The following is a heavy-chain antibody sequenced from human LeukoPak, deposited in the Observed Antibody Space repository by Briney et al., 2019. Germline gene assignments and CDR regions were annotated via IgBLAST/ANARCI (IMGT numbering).Heavy chain of an antibody. D-gene: IGHD6-13*01. J-gene: IGHJ6*04. V-gene: IGHV1-18*04. CDR3: ARDSAAAGTPYGMDV. CDR1: GYTFTSYG. Sequence: ASVKVSCKASGYTFTSYGISWVRQAPGQGLEWMGWISAYNGNTNYAQKLQGRVTMTTGTSTSTAYMELRSLRSDDTAVYYCARDSAAAGTPYGMDVWGKGTTVTVSS. CDR2: ISAYNGNT.